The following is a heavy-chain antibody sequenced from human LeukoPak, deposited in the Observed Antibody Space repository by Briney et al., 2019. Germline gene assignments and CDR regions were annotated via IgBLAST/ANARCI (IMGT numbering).Heavy chain of an antibody. D-gene: IGHD3-22*01. CDR2: IYTSGST. V-gene: IGHV4-4*09. Sequence: ASETLSLTCTVSGVSISSYYWSWVREPPGKGLERIGYIYTSGSTNYNPSLKSRVTISVDTSKNQFSLKLSSVTAADRAVYYCARQTYYYDSSGYYFANYFDYWGQGTLVTVFS. CDR3: ARQTYYYDSSGYYFANYFDY. J-gene: IGHJ4*02. CDR1: GVSISSYY.